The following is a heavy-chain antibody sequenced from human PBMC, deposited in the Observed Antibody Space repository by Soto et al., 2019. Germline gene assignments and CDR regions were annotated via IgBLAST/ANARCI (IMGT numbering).Heavy chain of an antibody. Sequence: GGSLRLSCAASGFTFSSYAMHWVRQAPGKGLEWVAVISYDGSNKYYADSVKGRFTISRDNSKNTLYLQMNSLRAEDTAVYYCVLSGSGLNFDYWGQGTLVTVSS. CDR1: GFTFSSYA. J-gene: IGHJ4*02. D-gene: IGHD1-26*01. CDR3: VLSGSGLNFDY. CDR2: ISYDGSNK. V-gene: IGHV3-30-3*01.